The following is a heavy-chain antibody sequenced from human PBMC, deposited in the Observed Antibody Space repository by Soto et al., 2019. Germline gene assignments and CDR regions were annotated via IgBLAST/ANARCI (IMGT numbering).Heavy chain of an antibody. J-gene: IGHJ3*01. Sequence: EVKLLESGGGLAQPGGSLRLSCVGSGFTFDSYAISWVRQAPGERLQWIAAISGSADGTDYAHSVRGRFTISRDHAKKTVHLQMDSRRVEDTAVYFCAKDTVGGYSFWSGYYSDGLDVWAQGTLVTVS. V-gene: IGHV3-23*01. D-gene: IGHD3-3*01. CDR3: AKDTVGGYSFWSGYYSDGLDV. CDR2: ISGSADGT. CDR1: GFTFDSYA.